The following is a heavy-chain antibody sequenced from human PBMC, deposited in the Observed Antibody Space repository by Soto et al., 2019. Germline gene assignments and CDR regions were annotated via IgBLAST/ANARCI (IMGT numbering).Heavy chain of an antibody. J-gene: IGHJ6*02. CDR1: GGSISSGRYS. CDR3: ARAARAAAAGMDV. V-gene: IGHV4-30-2*01. CDR2: IYHSGST. Sequence: LSLTCAVSGGSISSGRYSWSWIRQPPGKGLEWIGYIYHSGSTYYNPSLKSRVTISVDRSKNQFSLKLSSVTAADTAVYYCARAARAAAAGMDVWGQGTTVTVS. D-gene: IGHD6-13*01.